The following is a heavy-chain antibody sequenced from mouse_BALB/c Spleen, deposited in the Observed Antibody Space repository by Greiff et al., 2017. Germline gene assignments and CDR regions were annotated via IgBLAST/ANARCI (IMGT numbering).Heavy chain of an antibody. D-gene: IGHD4-1*01. V-gene: IGHV7-3*02. CDR1: GFTFTDYY. J-gene: IGHJ4*01. Sequence: EVKLQESGGGLVQPGGSLRLSCATSGFTFTDYYMSWVRQPPGKALEWLGFIRNKANGYTTEYSASVKGRFTISRDNSQSILYLQMNTLRAEDSATYYCAPNRPHYYAMDYWGQGTSVTVSS. CDR3: APNRPHYYAMDY. CDR2: IRNKANGYTT.